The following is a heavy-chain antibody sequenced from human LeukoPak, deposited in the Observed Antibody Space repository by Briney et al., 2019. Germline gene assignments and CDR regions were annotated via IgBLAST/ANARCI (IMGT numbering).Heavy chain of an antibody. CDR2: IWYDGSKK. J-gene: IGHJ4*02. D-gene: IGHD6-19*01. CDR3: ARESGGTIDY. V-gene: IGHV3-33*01. Sequence: QPGRSLRLSCAASGFTFSSYGMHWVRQAPGKGLEWVAVIWYDGSKKYYADSVKGRFTISRDNSKNTLYLQTNSLRAEDTAVYYCARESGGTIDYWGQGTLVTVSS. CDR1: GFTFSSYG.